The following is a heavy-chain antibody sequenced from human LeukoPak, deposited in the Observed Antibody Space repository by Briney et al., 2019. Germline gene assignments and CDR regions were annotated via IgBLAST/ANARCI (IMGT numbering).Heavy chain of an antibody. CDR1: GFTFSSYS. D-gene: IGHD4-17*01. V-gene: IGHV3-21*01. CDR3: SRMGDYGEHRDH. CDR2: ISSSSYI. Sequence: GGSLRLSCAASGFTFSSYSMNWVRQAPGKGLEWVSSISSSSYIYYSDSVKGRFTISRDNTKNSLYLLMNSLRAENRALYYFSRMGDYGEHRDHWGEGPLVTVSS. J-gene: IGHJ1*01.